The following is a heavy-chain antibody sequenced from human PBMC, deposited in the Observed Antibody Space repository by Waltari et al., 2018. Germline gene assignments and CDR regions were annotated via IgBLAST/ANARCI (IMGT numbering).Heavy chain of an antibody. CDR3: ARDYYGSGSYQPAP. D-gene: IGHD3-10*01. V-gene: IGHV4-59*01. Sequence: GGSISSYYWSWIRQPPGKGLEWIGYIYYSGSTNYNPSLKSRVTISVDTSKNQFSLKLSSVTAADTAVYYCARDYYGSGSYQPAPWGQGTLVTVSS. CDR2: IYYSGST. CDR1: GGSISSYY. J-gene: IGHJ5*02.